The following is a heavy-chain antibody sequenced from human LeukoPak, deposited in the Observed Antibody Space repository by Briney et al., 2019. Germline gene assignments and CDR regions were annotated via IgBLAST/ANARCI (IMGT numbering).Heavy chain of an antibody. J-gene: IGHJ4*02. CDR2: IDKKDKGYATAT. V-gene: IGHV3-73*01. D-gene: IGHD2-15*01. CDR3: AKDLDTYCSGGTCYRGF. CDR1: GFTFSGSA. Sequence: GGSLRLSCAASGFTFSGSAIHWVRQSSGKGLEWVGQIDKKDKGYATATAYAASVKGRFTISRDNSKNTLYLQMSSLRTEDTAVYYCAKDLDTYCSGGTCYRGFWGQGTLVTVSS.